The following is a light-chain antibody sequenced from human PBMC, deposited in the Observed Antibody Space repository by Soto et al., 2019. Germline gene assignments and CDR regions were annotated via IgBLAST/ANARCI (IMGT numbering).Light chain of an antibody. Sequence: QSALTQPASVSGSPGQSITISCTGTSSDVGAYNYVSWYQQHPGKAPKLMIFEVSDRPSGVSNRFSGSKSGNTASLTISGRQAEEEADYYCSSYTSSNTLVFGGGTQLTV. V-gene: IGLV2-14*01. CDR3: SSYTSSNTLV. CDR1: SSDVGAYNY. CDR2: EVS. J-gene: IGLJ2*01.